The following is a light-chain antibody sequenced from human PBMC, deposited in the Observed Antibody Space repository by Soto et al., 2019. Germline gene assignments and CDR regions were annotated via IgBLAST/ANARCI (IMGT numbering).Light chain of an antibody. Sequence: QSVLTQPASVSGSPGQSITISCTGTSSDVGDYNFVSWYQQHPGKAPKVMIFEVTNRPSGVSSRFSGSKSGNTASLTISGLQAEDEADYYCSSYTSSSTTWVFGGGTKVTVL. CDR1: SSDVGDYNF. J-gene: IGLJ3*02. CDR2: EVT. CDR3: SSYTSSSTTWV. V-gene: IGLV2-14*01.